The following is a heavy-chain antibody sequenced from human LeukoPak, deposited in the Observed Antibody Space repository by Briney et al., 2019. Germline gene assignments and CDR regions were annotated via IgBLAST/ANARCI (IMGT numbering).Heavy chain of an antibody. CDR2: ISAYNGNT. CDR3: ARVGYYYDSSPVDY. D-gene: IGHD3-22*01. Sequence: ASVKVSCKASGYTFTSYGISWVRQAPGQGLEWMGWISAYNGNTNYAQKLRGRVTMTTDTSTSTAYMELRSLRSDDTAVYYCARVGYYYDSSPVDYWGQGTLVTVSS. CDR1: GYTFTSYG. V-gene: IGHV1-18*01. J-gene: IGHJ4*02.